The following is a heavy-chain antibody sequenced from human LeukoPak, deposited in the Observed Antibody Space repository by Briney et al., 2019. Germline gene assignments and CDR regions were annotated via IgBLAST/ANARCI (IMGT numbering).Heavy chain of an antibody. CDR1: GYTFTGYY. CDR2: INPNSGGT. V-gene: IGHV1-2*04. Sequence: ASVKVSCKASGYTFTGYYMHWVRQAPGQGLEWRGWINPNSGGTNYAQKFQGWVTMTRDTSISTAYMELSRLRSDDTAVYYCARGGYDILTGSSPGDYWGQGTLVTVSS. D-gene: IGHD3-9*01. J-gene: IGHJ4*02. CDR3: ARGGYDILTGSSPGDY.